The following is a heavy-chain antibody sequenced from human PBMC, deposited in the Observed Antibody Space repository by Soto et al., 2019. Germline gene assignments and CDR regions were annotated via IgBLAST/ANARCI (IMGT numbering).Heavy chain of an antibody. CDR3: ARDQDCRSTSCYEVAPQGRYYYYYDIDV. CDR1: GFTFSDYY. J-gene: IGHJ6*03. Sequence: QVQLVESGGGLVKPGGSLRLSCAASGFTFSDYYMSWIRQAPGKGLEWVSYISSSGSTIYYADSVKGRFTISRDNAKNAVYLQMSSLRAEDTAVYYCARDQDCRSTSCYEVAPQGRYYYYYDIDVWGKGTPVTVSS. D-gene: IGHD2-2*01. CDR2: ISSSGSTI. V-gene: IGHV3-11*01.